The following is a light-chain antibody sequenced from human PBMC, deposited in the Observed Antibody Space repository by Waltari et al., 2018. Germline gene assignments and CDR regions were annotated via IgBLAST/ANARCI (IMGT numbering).Light chain of an antibody. Sequence: DIVMTKSPLSLPVTFGEPASISCRSSQSLLHSNGYNYLDWYLQKPGQSPQVLIYLGSNRASGVPDRFSGSGSGTDFTLKISRVEAEDVGVYYCMQALQTPRTFGQGTKVEIK. CDR3: MQALQTPRT. CDR1: QSLLHSNGYNY. J-gene: IGKJ2*01. V-gene: IGKV2-28*01. CDR2: LGS.